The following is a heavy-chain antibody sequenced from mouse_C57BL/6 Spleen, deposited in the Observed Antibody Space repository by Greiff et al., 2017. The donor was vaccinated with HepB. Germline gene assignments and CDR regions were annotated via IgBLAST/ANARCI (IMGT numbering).Heavy chain of an antibody. CDR1: GYTFTSYW. Sequence: EVQLQQSGTVLARPGASVKMSCKTSGYTFTSYWMHWVKQRPGQGLAWIGAIYPGNSDTSYNQKFKGKAKLTAVTSASTAYMELSSLTNEDSAVYYCTRNGMDYYCGSSYEDYWGQGTTLTVSS. J-gene: IGHJ2*01. D-gene: IGHD1-1*01. V-gene: IGHV1-5*01. CDR2: IYPGNSDT. CDR3: TRNGMDYYCGSSYEDY.